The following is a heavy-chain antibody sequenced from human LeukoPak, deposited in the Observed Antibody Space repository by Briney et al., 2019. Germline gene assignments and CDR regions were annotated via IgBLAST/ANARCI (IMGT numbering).Heavy chain of an antibody. V-gene: IGHV4-34*01. CDR2: IYYSGST. J-gene: IGHJ4*02. Sequence: SETLSLTCAVYSGSFSGYYWSWIRQPPGKGLEWIGNIYYSGSTYYNPSLKSRVTISVETSKNQFSLKLSSVTAADTAVYYCARDGRFPPEVLPRYFDYWGQGTLVTVSS. D-gene: IGHD1-26*01. CDR3: ARDGRFPPEVLPRYFDY. CDR1: SGSFSGYY.